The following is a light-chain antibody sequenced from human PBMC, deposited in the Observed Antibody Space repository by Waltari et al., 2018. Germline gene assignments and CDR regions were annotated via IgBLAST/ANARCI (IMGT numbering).Light chain of an antibody. CDR3: QQYNNWPPWT. Sequence: EIVMTQSPATLSMSPGERATLSCRASQSVNRNLAWYQQRPGQAPRLLIYGAPTRATGISDKFSGSGSGTEFTLTISSLQSEDFAVYYCQQYNNWPPWTFGQGTKVEIK. J-gene: IGKJ1*01. V-gene: IGKV3-15*01. CDR2: GAP. CDR1: QSVNRN.